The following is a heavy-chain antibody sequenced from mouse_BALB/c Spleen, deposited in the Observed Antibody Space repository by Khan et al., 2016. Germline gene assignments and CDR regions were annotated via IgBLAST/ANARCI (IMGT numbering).Heavy chain of an antibody. Sequence: VQLQQSGAELVKPGASVKLSCLASGFNIKDTYMHWVKQGSEQGLEWIGRIDPANGETKYDPKFQGKATITADTSSNTACLQFSSLTSEDTAVYYCTRGFDFDPFAYWGQGTLVTVSA. V-gene: IGHV14-3*02. D-gene: IGHD2-4*01. J-gene: IGHJ3*01. CDR2: IDPANGET. CDR3: TRGFDFDPFAY. CDR1: GFNIKDTY.